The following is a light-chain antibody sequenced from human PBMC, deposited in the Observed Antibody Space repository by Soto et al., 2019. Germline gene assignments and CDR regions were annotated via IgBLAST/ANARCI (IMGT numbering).Light chain of an antibody. CDR2: AAS. V-gene: IGKV3-20*01. Sequence: EIVLTQSPGTLSLSPGERATLSCTASQSVSSSYLAWYQQKPGQAPRLLIYAASSRATGIPDMFSCSGSGTDFTLTISRLEPEDVAVYYCQQYGRSPLTFGGGTKVDIK. J-gene: IGKJ4*01. CDR1: QSVSSSY. CDR3: QQYGRSPLT.